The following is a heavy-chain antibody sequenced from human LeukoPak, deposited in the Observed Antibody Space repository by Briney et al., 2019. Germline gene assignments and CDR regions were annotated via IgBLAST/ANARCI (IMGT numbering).Heavy chain of an antibody. V-gene: IGHV4-39*07. J-gene: IGHJ4*02. Sequence: PSETLSLTCTVSGGSISSSSYYWGWIRQPPGKGLEWIGSIYYSGSTYYNPSLKSRVTISVDTSKNQFSLKLSSVTAADTAVYYCARMSIAARPGPGVIGPRYNPFDYWGQGTLVTVSS. CDR2: IYYSGST. CDR3: ARMSIAARPGPGVIGPRYNPFDY. D-gene: IGHD6-6*01. CDR1: GGSISSSSYY.